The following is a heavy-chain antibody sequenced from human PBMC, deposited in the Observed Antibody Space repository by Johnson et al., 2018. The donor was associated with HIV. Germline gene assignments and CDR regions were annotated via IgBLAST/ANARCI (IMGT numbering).Heavy chain of an antibody. Sequence: VQLVESGGGVVWPGGSLRLSCAASGFTFSNAWMSWVRQAPGKGLEWVGRIKSKTDGGTTDYAAPVKGRFTISRDDSKNTLYLQMNSLKTEDTAVYYCARGRWLQNDAFDIWGQGTMVTVSS. CDR3: ARGRWLQNDAFDI. D-gene: IGHD5-24*01. CDR1: GFTFSNAW. V-gene: IGHV3-15*01. CDR2: IKSKTDGGTT. J-gene: IGHJ3*02.